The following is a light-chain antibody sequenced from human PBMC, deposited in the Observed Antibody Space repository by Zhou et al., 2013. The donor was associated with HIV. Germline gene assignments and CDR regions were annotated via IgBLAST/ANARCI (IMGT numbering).Light chain of an antibody. CDR2: GAS. CDR3: QQYGSSPQT. Sequence: EIVMTQSPATLSLSPGERAILSCRASQSVSSYLAWYQQKPGQAPRLLIYGASTRATGIPARFSGSGSGTDFTLTISRLEPEDFAVYYCQQYGSSPQTFGQGTKVEIK. CDR1: QSVSSY. J-gene: IGKJ1*01. V-gene: IGKV3-20*01.